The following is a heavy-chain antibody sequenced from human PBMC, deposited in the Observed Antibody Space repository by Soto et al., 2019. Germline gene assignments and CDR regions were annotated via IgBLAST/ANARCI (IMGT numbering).Heavy chain of an antibody. CDR3: ARDTTMIVVVTSFDY. CDR2: RWYDGSNK. Sequence: PGGSLRLSCAASGFTFSSYGMHWVRQAPGKGLEWVAVRWYDGSNKYYADSVKGRFTISRDNSKNTLYLQMNSLRAEDTAVYYCARDTTMIVVVTSFDYWGQGT. V-gene: IGHV3-33*01. J-gene: IGHJ4*02. D-gene: IGHD3-22*01. CDR1: GFTFSSYG.